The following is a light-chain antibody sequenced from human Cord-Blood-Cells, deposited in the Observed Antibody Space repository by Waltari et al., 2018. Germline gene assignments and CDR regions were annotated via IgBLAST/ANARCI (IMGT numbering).Light chain of an antibody. Sequence: DIVMTQSPDSLAVSLGERATINCKSSQSVLYSSNNKNYLAWYQQKPGQPPKLLIYWASTRESGVTDRFSGSGSGTDFTLTISSLQAEDVAVYYCQQYYSTIFTFGPGTKVDIK. CDR2: WAS. V-gene: IGKV4-1*01. J-gene: IGKJ3*01. CDR3: QQYYSTIFT. CDR1: QSVLYSSNNKNY.